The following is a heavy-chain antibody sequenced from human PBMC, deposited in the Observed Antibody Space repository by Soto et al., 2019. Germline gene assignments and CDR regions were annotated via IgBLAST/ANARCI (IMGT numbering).Heavy chain of an antibody. CDR1: GFRFSSYS. J-gene: IGHJ4*02. CDR3: ATMNGYFEY. Sequence: PGGSLRLSCADSGFRFSSYSMSWVRQTPGKGLEWVAAITATGDRTYYADSVTGRFTISRDNSKKTHYLQITSLRAEDTAMYYCATMNGYFEYWGQGTPLTVSS. V-gene: IGHV3-23*01. D-gene: IGHD3-22*01. CDR2: ITATGDRT.